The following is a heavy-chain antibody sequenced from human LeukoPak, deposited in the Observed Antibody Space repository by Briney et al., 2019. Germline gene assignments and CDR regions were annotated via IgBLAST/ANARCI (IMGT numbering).Heavy chain of an antibody. D-gene: IGHD2-15*01. J-gene: IGHJ4*02. Sequence: GGSLRLSCAASGFTFSSYSMNWVRQAPGKGLEWVSYISSSSSTIYYADSVKGRFTISRDNAKNSLYLQMNSLRAEDTAVYYCARGLRYCSGGSCYGYWGQGTLVTVSS. CDR1: GFTFSSYS. CDR3: ARGLRYCSGGSCYGY. CDR2: ISSSSSTI. V-gene: IGHV3-48*01.